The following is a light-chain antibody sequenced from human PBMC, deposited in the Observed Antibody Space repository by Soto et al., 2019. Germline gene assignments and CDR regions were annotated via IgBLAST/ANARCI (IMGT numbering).Light chain of an antibody. Sequence: EIVLTQSPATLSLSPGERATLSCRASQSISSNLAGYQQRPGQAPRLLIYDASNRATGLPARFSGSGSGTDFMITISRLEPDDFAVYYCQHRSNWPHTFGRGTKVEIK. V-gene: IGKV3-11*01. CDR3: QHRSNWPHT. CDR1: QSISSN. J-gene: IGKJ4*01. CDR2: DAS.